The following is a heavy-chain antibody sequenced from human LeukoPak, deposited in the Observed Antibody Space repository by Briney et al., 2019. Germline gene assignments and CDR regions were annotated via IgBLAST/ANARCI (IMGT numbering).Heavy chain of an antibody. CDR3: ARGDYGNDAFDI. CDR2: INPNSGGT. V-gene: IGHV1-2*06. CDR1: GYTFTGHY. Sequence: ASVKVSCKASGYTFTGHYMHWVRQAPGQGLEWMGRINPNSGGTNYAQKFQGRVTMTRDTSISTAYMELSRLRSDDTAVYYCARGDYGNDAFDIWGQGTMVTVSS. J-gene: IGHJ3*02. D-gene: IGHD4-11*01.